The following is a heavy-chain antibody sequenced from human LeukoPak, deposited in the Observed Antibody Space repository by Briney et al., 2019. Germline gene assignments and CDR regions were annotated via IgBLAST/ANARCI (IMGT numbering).Heavy chain of an antibody. J-gene: IGHJ4*02. Sequence: RSQTLSLTCAISGDSVSSNSAGWSWIRQSPSRGLEWLGRTYYRSKWYNDYAVSVKGRITINPDTSKNQFSLQLNSVTPEDTAVYYCAKGGGSPDYWGRGTLVTVSS. D-gene: IGHD1-26*01. V-gene: IGHV6-1*01. CDR2: TYYRSKWYN. CDR3: AKGGGSPDY. CDR1: GDSVSSNSAG.